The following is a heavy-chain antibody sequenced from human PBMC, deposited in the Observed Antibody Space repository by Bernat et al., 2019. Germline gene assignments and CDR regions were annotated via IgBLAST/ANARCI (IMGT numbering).Heavy chain of an antibody. CDR3: ARASYDSIKFAFDI. CDR1: GDSVSSNSGT. J-gene: IGHJ3*02. V-gene: IGHV6-1*01. CDR2: TYYRSKWYN. Sequence: QVQLQQSGPGLVKSSQTLSLTCAISGDSVSSNSGTWSWIRQSPSRGLEWLGRTYYRSKWYNEYAVSVKSRITLNPDTSKNQFSLLLNSVTPEDTAVYYCARASYDSIKFAFDIWGQGTVVSVSS. D-gene: IGHD3-22*01.